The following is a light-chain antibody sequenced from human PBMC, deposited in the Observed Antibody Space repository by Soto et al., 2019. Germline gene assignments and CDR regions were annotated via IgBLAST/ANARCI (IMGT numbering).Light chain of an antibody. CDR1: QSVSSFY. V-gene: IGKV3-20*01. J-gene: IGKJ5*01. Sequence: EIVLTQSPGTLSLSPGERATLSCRASQSVSSFYLAWYQQKPGQAPRLLIYGASSRATGIPDRFSGSGSGTDFTLTISRLEPEDFAMYYCHQYGSSPPVTFGQGTRLEI. CDR2: GAS. CDR3: HQYGSSPPVT.